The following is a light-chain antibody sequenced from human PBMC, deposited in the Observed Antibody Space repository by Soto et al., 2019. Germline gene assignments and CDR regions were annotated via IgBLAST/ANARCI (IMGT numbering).Light chain of an antibody. CDR2: GAS. CDR1: PAIASF. Sequence: IQLTQSPSSLSASVGDRVTITCRASPAIASFLAWYQQKPGTAPKLLIYGASTLQSGVPSRFSGSRSGKAYTLTIASLQPEDFATYYCQQYGDLPLTFGGRTKVEIK. CDR3: QQYGDLPLT. V-gene: IGKV1-9*01. J-gene: IGKJ4*01.